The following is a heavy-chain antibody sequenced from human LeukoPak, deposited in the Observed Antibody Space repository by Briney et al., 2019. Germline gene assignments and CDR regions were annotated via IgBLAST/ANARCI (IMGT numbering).Heavy chain of an antibody. CDR3: AKVPPLDYYGSGSYDY. CDR1: AFTFSSYG. V-gene: IGHV3-30*18. D-gene: IGHD3-10*01. CDR2: ISYDGSNK. J-gene: IGHJ4*02. Sequence: PGGSLRLSCAASAFTFSSYGMHWVRQAPGKGLEWVALISYDGSNKYYTDSVKGRFTISRDNSKNTLYLQMNSLRAEDTAVYYCAKVPPLDYYGSGSYDYWGQGTLVTVSS.